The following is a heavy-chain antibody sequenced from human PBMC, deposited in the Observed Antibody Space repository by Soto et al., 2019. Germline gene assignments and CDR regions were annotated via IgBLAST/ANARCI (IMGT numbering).Heavy chain of an antibody. J-gene: IGHJ3*02. V-gene: IGHV1-2*04. D-gene: IGHD3-3*01. CDR3: AREGITIFGVVIAASTSDAFDI. Sequence: ASVKVACQASGYTFTGYYMHWVRQAHGQGLEWMGWINPNSGGTNYAQKFQGWVTMTRDTSISTAYMELSRLRSDDTAVYYCAREGITIFGVVIAASTSDAFDIWGQGTMVTVSS. CDR2: INPNSGGT. CDR1: GYTFTGYY.